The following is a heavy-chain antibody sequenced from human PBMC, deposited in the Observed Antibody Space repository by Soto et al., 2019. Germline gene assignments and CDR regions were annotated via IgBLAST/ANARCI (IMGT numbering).Heavy chain of an antibody. CDR2: IYYSGST. CDR1: GGCISSYY. D-gene: IGHD4-17*01. Sequence: QVQLQESGPGLVRPSETLSLTCTVSGGCISSYYWSWIRQPPGKGLEWIGYIYYSGSTNYNPSLKSRVTISVDTSKNQFSLKLSSVTAADTAVYYCARRYGDAVDFWGQGTLVTVSS. V-gene: IGHV4-59*01. CDR3: ARRYGDAVDF. J-gene: IGHJ4*02.